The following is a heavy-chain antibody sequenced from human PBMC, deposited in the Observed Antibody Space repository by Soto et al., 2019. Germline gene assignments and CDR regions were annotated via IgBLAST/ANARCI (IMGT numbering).Heavy chain of an antibody. V-gene: IGHV1-69*01. Sequence: QVQLVQSGAEVMKPGSSVKVSCKASGGTFSSYSINWVRQAPGQGLEWMGEIIPIFGTANYAQKFQGRVTITADESTSTAYMELSSLRSEDTAVYYCARDSGRHSGEIDYWGQGTLVTVSS. CDR3: ARDSGRHSGEIDY. CDR2: IIPIFGTA. D-gene: IGHD1-26*01. J-gene: IGHJ4*02. CDR1: GGTFSSYS.